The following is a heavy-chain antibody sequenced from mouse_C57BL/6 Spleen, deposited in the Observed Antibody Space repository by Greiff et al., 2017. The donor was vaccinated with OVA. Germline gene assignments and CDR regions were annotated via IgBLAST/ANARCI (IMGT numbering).Heavy chain of an antibody. CDR2: IYPGDGDT. D-gene: IGHD1-1*01. Sequence: VQLQQSGPELVKPGASVKISCKASGYAFSSSWMNWVKQRPGKGLEWIGRIYPGDGDTNYNGKFKGKATLTADKSSSTAYMQLSSLTSEDSAVYFCARSGYYGSSYGFAYWGQGTLVTVSA. J-gene: IGHJ3*01. CDR1: GYAFSSSW. CDR3: ARSGYYGSSYGFAY. V-gene: IGHV1-82*01.